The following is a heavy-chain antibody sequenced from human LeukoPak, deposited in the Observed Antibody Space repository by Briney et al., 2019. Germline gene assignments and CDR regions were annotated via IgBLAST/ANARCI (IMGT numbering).Heavy chain of an antibody. CDR1: GGSISSYY. J-gene: IGHJ6*03. D-gene: IGHD2/OR15-2a*01. CDR2: IYYSGST. Sequence: SETLSPTCTVSGGSISSYYWSWIRQPPGKGLEWIGYIYYSGSTNYNPSLKSRVTISVDTSKNQFSLKLSSVTVADTAVYYCTRATYESYYYYMDVWGKGTTVTIFS. CDR3: TRATYESYYYYMDV. V-gene: IGHV4-59*01.